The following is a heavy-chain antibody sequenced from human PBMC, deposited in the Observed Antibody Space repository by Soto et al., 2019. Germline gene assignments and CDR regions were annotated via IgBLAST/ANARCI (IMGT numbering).Heavy chain of an antibody. D-gene: IGHD2-15*01. V-gene: IGHV3-74*03. CDR3: TRGRYCTDASCYNSRFDS. CDR2: ITSDGSRT. CDR1: GFTFSNYW. Sequence: LRLSCVASGFTFSNYWMHWVRQVSGKGLEWVSYITSDGSRTTYADSVKGRFTISRDNAKNTLFLQADSLRADDTAVYYCTRGRYCTDASCYNSRFDSWGQGTLVTVSS. J-gene: IGHJ5*01.